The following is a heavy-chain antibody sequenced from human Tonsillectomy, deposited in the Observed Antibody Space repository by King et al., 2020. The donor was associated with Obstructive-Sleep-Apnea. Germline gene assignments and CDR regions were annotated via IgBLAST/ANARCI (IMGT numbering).Heavy chain of an antibody. D-gene: IGHD1-26*01. CDR2: INSDGSST. V-gene: IGHV3-74*01. CDR3: ARDRGGAGPTTTDY. CDR1: GFTFRTSW. Sequence: VQLVESGGGLVQPGGSLRLSCAASGFTFRTSWMHWVRQAPGKGPVWVSRINSDGSSTIYADFVKGRFTISRDNAKNTLYLQMNSLSAEDTAVYYCARDRGGAGPTTTDYWGQGTLVTVSS. J-gene: IGHJ4*02.